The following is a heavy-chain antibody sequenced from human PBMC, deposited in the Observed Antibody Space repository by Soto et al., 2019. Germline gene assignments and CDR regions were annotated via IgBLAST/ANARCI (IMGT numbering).Heavy chain of an antibody. CDR2: ISYDGSNK. CDR1: GFIFSTYA. V-gene: IGHV3-30-3*01. J-gene: IGHJ6*02. D-gene: IGHD3-9*01. CDR3: ARPGSGYDVLTGQYFYYYHAVDV. Sequence: QVQLVDSGGGVVQPGRSLRLSCAASGFIFSTYAMHWVHQAPGKGLEWVAVISYDGSNKYYADSVKGRFTISRDNSKNTLYLQMNSLRTEDTAIYYCARPGSGYDVLTGQYFYYYHAVDVWGQGTTVTVSS.